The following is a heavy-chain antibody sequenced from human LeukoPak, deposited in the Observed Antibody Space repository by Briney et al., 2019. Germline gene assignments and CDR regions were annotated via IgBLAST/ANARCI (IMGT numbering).Heavy chain of an antibody. CDR1: GFTFSSYA. D-gene: IGHD5-24*01. V-gene: IGHV3-30-3*01. J-gene: IGHJ6*03. Sequence: PGRSLRLSCAASGFTFSSYAMHWVRQAPGKGLEWVAVISYDGSNKYYADSVKGRFTISRDNSKNTLYLQMNSLRAEDTAVYYCARAVHEGWLQSRSIPSGYMDVWGKGTTVTVSS. CDR3: ARAVHEGWLQSRSIPSGYMDV. CDR2: ISYDGSNK.